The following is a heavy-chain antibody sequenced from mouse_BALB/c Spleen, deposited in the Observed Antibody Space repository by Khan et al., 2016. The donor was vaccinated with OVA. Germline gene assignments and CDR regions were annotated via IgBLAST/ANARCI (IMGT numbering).Heavy chain of an antibody. CDR3: ARSVTITTVVATDFDY. CDR2: ISYSGRT. Sequence: EVQLQESGPGLVKPSQSLSLTCTVTGYSITSDYAWNWIRQFPGKKLEWMGFISYSGRTSNHPSLKSRISITRDTSKNQFVLQLNAVTTEDTATYDCARSVTITTVVATDFDYWGQGTTLTVSS. J-gene: IGHJ2*01. D-gene: IGHD1-1*01. CDR1: GYSITSDYA. V-gene: IGHV3-2*02.